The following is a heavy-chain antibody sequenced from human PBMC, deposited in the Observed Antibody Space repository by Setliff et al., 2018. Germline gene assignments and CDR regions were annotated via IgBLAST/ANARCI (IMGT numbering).Heavy chain of an antibody. D-gene: IGHD3-10*01. Sequence: ASVKVSCKASGYTFTSYGISWVRQAPGQGLEWMGWISAYNGNTNYAQKPQGRVTMTTDTSTSTAYMELRSLRSDDTAVYDCARERGGGGLDYYYYGMDVWGQGTTVTVSS. CDR3: ARERGGGGLDYYYYGMDV. J-gene: IGHJ6*02. CDR1: GYTFTSYG. V-gene: IGHV1-18*01. CDR2: ISAYNGNT.